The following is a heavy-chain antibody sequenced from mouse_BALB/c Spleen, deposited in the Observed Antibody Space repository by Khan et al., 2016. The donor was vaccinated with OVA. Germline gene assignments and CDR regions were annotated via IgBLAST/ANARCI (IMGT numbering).Heavy chain of an antibody. D-gene: IGHD2-1*01. CDR3: ARSNYGTFAY. Sequence: EVELVESGGGLVKPGGSLKLPCAASGFTFSSFSMSWVRQTPEKGLEWVETISSGGDNTFYSDSVKGRFTISRDNAKNNLSLQMSSLRSEDTALYYCARSNYGTFAYWGQGTLVTVSA. CDR2: ISSGGDNT. V-gene: IGHV5-9*03. CDR1: GFTFSSFS. J-gene: IGHJ3*01.